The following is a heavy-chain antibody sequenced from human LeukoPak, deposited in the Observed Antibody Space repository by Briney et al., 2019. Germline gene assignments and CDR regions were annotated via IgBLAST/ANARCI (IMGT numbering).Heavy chain of an antibody. CDR3: ARESTYCSGGSCYGDAFDI. CDR1: GGSISSGDYY. J-gene: IGHJ3*02. V-gene: IGHV4-30-4*01. Sequence: SETLSLTCTVSGGSISSGDYYWSWIRQPPGKGLEWIGYIYYSGGTYYNPSLKSRVTISVDTSKNQFSLKLSSVTAADTAVYYCARESTYCSGGSCYGDAFDIWGQGTMVTVSS. D-gene: IGHD2-15*01. CDR2: IYYSGGT.